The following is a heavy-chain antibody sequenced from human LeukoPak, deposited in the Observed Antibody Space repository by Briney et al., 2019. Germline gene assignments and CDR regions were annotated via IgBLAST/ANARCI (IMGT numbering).Heavy chain of an antibody. CDR3: AKSDSSGTPDLYGMDV. V-gene: IGHV3-30-3*02. D-gene: IGHD3-22*01. J-gene: IGHJ6*02. Sequence: PGGSLRLSCAASGFTFSSYAMHWVRQAPGKGLEWVAVISYDGSNKYYADSVKGRFTISRDNSKNTLYLQMNSLRAEDTAVYYCAKSDSSGTPDLYGMDVWGQGTTVTVSS. CDR2: ISYDGSNK. CDR1: GFTFSSYA.